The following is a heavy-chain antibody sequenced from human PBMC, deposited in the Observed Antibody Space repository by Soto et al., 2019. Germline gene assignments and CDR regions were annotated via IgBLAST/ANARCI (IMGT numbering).Heavy chain of an antibody. Sequence: EVQLVESGGGLVKPGGSLRLSCAASGFTFSNAWMNWVRQAPGKGLEWVGRIKSKTDGGTTDYAAPVKGRFTISRDDSKNTLYLKMNSLKTEDTAVYYCTTDGGGITIFGVVSGDYWGQGTLVTVSS. V-gene: IGHV3-15*07. J-gene: IGHJ4*02. CDR2: IKSKTDGGTT. D-gene: IGHD3-3*01. CDR1: GFTFSNAW. CDR3: TTDGGGITIFGVVSGDY.